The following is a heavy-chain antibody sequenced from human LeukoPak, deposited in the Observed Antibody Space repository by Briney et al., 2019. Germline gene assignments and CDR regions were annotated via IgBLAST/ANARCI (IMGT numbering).Heavy chain of an antibody. Sequence: SETLSLSCTVSGGSISSSSYYWGGIRQPPGKGVEWIGSIYYSGSTYYNPSLKSRVTISVDTSKNQFSLKLSSVTAADTAVYYCARLPRLLNWFDPWGQGTLVTVSS. J-gene: IGHJ5*02. V-gene: IGHV4-39*07. CDR1: GGSISSSSYY. D-gene: IGHD4-17*01. CDR2: IYYSGST. CDR3: ARLPRLLNWFDP.